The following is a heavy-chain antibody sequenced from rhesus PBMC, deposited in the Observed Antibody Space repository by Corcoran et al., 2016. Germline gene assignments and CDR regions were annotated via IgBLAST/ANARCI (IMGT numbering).Heavy chain of an antibody. V-gene: IGHV3-183*02. CDR2: ISHTDKTV. CDR3: TREGISYIGYTEPNFDY. Sequence: EVQLVESGGGLFKPGGSLRLSCAASGFTFGDYGMHWVRKAPGKGLEWFSSISHTDKTVNYPDSVNGRFTVARDNAKNSLSLQMSSLRAEDTAVYYCTREGISYIGYTEPNFDYWGQGVLVTVSS. J-gene: IGHJ4*01. CDR1: GFTFGDYG. D-gene: IGHD5-12*01.